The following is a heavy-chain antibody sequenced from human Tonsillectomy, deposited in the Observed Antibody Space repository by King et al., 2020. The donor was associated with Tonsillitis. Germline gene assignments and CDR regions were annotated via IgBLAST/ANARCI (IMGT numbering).Heavy chain of an antibody. CDR3: ARGSSAYYPGSY. D-gene: IGHD3-22*01. J-gene: IGHJ4*02. CDR2: IYHSGNT. V-gene: IGHV4-38-2*02. CDR1: GSSISSGYY. Sequence: VQLQESGPGLVKPSETLSLTCTVAGSSISSGYYWGWIRQPPGKGLEWIGSIYHSGNTYYNPSLKSRVTISVDTSKNQISLKLSSVTAADTAVYYCARGSSAYYPGSYWGQGTLVTVST.